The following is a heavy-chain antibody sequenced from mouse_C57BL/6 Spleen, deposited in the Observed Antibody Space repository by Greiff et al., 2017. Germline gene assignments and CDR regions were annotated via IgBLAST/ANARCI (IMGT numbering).Heavy chain of an antibody. Sequence: EVKLQESGAELVKPGASVKLSCTASGFNIKDYYMNWVKQRTEQGLEWIGRIDTEDGETKYAPKFQGKATITADTSSNTAYLQLSSLTSEYTAVYYCAREYYCSIPFAYWCQGTLLTVSA. CDR2: IDTEDGET. CDR3: AREYYCSIPFAY. V-gene: IGHV14-2*01. D-gene: IGHD1-1*01. CDR1: GFNIKDYY. J-gene: IGHJ3*01.